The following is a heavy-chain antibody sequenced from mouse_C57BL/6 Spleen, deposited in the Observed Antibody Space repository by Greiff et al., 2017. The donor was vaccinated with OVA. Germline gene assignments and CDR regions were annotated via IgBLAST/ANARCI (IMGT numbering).Heavy chain of an antibody. CDR2: IWSGGST. CDR1: GFSLTSYG. J-gene: IGHJ1*03. D-gene: IGHD1-1*01. CDR3: ARNRNYYGSTSYWYFDV. V-gene: IGHV2-2*01. Sequence: QVQLKESGPGLVQPSQSLSITCTVSGFSLTSYGVHWVRQSPGKGLEWLGVIWSGGSTDYNAAFISRLSISKDNSKSQVFFKMNSLQADDTAIYYCARNRNYYGSTSYWYFDVWGTGTTVTVSS.